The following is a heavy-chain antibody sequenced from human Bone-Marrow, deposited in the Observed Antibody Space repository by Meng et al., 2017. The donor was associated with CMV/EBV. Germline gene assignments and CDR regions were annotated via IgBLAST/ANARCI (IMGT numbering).Heavy chain of an antibody. J-gene: IGHJ4*02. CDR3: ARGYYGSGSPSFDY. CDR2: ISGSGGST. Sequence: GESLKISCAASGFTFSSYAMSWVRQAPGKGLEWVSAISGSGGSTYYADSVKGRFTISRDNAKNSLYLQMNSLRAEDTAVYYCARGYYGSGSPSFDYWGQGTLVTVSS. CDR1: GFTFSSYA. D-gene: IGHD3-10*01. V-gene: IGHV3-23*01.